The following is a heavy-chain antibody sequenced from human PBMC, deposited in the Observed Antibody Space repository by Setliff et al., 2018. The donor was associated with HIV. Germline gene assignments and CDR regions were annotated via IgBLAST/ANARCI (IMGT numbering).Heavy chain of an antibody. D-gene: IGHD1-1*01. J-gene: IGHJ4*02. CDR1: GGTFSNHG. V-gene: IGHV1-69*13. CDR3: TRETGRDNWNPRGADDY. Sequence: SVKVSCKASGGTFSNHGISWVRQAPGQGLEWMGGIIPILGTTQFAQKFQGRLTITADESTSTAYMELSSLKSEDTAIYYCTRETGRDNWNPRGADDYWGQGTLVTVSS. CDR2: IIPILGTT.